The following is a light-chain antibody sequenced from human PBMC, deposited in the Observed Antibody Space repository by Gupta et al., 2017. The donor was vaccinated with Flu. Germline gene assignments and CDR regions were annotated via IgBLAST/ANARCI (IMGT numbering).Light chain of an antibody. Sequence: GERATLSCRASQSVSSNLAWYQQKPGQAPRLLIYGASTRATGIPARFSGSGSGTEFTLTISSLQSERFAVYYCQQYSNWPRTFGQGTKVEIK. J-gene: IGKJ1*01. CDR2: GAS. V-gene: IGKV3-15*01. CDR1: QSVSSN. CDR3: QQYSNWPRT.